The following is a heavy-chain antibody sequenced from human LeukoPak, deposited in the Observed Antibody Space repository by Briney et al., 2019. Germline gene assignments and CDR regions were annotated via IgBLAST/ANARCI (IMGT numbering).Heavy chain of an antibody. D-gene: IGHD3-3*01. Sequence: SETLSLTCTVSGGSISSGGYYWSWIRQHPGKGLEWIGYIYYSGSTYYNPSLKSRVTISVDTSKNQFSLKLGSVTAADTAVYYCARDRRYYDFWSGYYTGGGWFDPWGQGTLVTVSS. J-gene: IGHJ5*02. CDR3: ARDRRYYDFWSGYYTGGGWFDP. V-gene: IGHV4-31*03. CDR2: IYYSGST. CDR1: GGSISSGGYY.